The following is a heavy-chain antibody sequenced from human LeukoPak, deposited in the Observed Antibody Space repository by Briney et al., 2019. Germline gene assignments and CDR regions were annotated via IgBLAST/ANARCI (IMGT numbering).Heavy chain of an antibody. CDR1: GFTFSGSA. CDR2: IRSNADNYAT. CDR3: ARSGRWELPRTHFDY. J-gene: IGHJ4*02. D-gene: IGHD1-26*01. Sequence: GSLRLSCAASGFTFSGSAMHWVRQASGKGLEWVGRIRSNADNYATVYAASVKGRFTISRDDSKNTLYLQMNSLRAEDTAVFYCARSGRWELPRTHFDYWGQGTLVTVSS. V-gene: IGHV3-73*01.